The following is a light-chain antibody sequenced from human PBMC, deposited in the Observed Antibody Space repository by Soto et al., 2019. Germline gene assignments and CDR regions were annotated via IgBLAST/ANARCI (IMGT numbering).Light chain of an antibody. CDR2: GPS. CDR3: QQYNTWPPWT. V-gene: IGKV3-15*01. CDR1: QSVSSN. Sequence: EIVMTQSPATLSVSPGERATLSCRASQSVSSNLAWYQQKPGQAPRLLIYGPSTMATGIPARFSGSGSGTEFTLTISSLQSEDFAVYYCQQYNTWPPWTFGQGTKVEI. J-gene: IGKJ1*01.